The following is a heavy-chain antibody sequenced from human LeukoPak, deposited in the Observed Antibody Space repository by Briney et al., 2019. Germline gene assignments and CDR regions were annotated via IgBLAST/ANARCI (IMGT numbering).Heavy chain of an antibody. J-gene: IGHJ6*03. V-gene: IGHV1-8*03. CDR1: GYTFASYD. Sequence: VASVKVSCKASGYTFASYDINWVRQATGQGLEWMGWMNPNSGNTGYAQKFQGRVTFTRNTSISTAYMELSSLRSEDTAVYYCARGGGSSRYYYYYYYMDVWGKGTTVTVSS. CDR2: MNPNSGNT. CDR3: ARGGGSSRYYYYYYYMDV. D-gene: IGHD6-6*01.